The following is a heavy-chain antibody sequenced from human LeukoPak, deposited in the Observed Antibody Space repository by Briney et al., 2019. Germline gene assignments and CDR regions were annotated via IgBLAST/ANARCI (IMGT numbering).Heavy chain of an antibody. CDR3: ARVLGYSQYFDWMFRASGGYNWFDP. Sequence: SETLSLTCTVSGGSISGYYWSWIRQPPGKGLEWIGYIYYSGSTNYNPSLKSRVTISVDTSKNQFSLKLSSVTAADTAVYYCARVLGYSQYFDWMFRASGGYNWFDPWGQGTLVTVSS. CDR1: GGSISGYY. CDR2: IYYSGST. D-gene: IGHD3-9*01. J-gene: IGHJ5*02. V-gene: IGHV4-59*01.